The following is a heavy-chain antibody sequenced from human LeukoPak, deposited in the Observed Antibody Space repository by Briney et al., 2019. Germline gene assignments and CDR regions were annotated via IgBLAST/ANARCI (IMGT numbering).Heavy chain of an antibody. CDR1: GGSVSSGDYY. CDR3: ATPSRELLVGAFDI. Sequence: NPSETLSLTCTVSGGSVSSGDYYWSWIRQPPGKGLEWIGYIYYSGSTYYNPSLKSRVTISVDTSKNQFSPKLSSVTAADTAVYYCATPSRELLVGAFDIWGQGTMVTVSS. J-gene: IGHJ3*02. CDR2: IYYSGST. V-gene: IGHV4-30-4*01. D-gene: IGHD1-26*01.